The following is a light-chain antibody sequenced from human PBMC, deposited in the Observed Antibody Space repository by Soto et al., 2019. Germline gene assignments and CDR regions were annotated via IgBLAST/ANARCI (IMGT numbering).Light chain of an antibody. CDR3: SSYTSSSTYV. V-gene: IGLV2-14*01. CDR2: DVN. Sequence: QSALTQPASVSGSPGQSITIFCTGTSSDVGGYNYVSWYQQYPGKAPKLMIYDVNNRPSGVSNRFSGSKSGNTASLTISGLQAEDEADYYCSSYTSSSTYVFGTGTKLTVL. J-gene: IGLJ1*01. CDR1: SSDVGGYNY.